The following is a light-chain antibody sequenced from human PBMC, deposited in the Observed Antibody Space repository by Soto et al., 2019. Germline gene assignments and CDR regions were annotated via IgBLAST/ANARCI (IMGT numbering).Light chain of an antibody. Sequence: GDRVTITCRASQDISSHLVWFQQEPGKAPKLLIYAASTLQSGVPSRFTGVGDGTEFTLTISSLQPEDFAPYYCLQLNSFPPTFGQGTKVETK. CDR1: QDISSH. J-gene: IGKJ1*01. CDR2: AAS. CDR3: LQLNSFPPT. V-gene: IGKV1-9*01.